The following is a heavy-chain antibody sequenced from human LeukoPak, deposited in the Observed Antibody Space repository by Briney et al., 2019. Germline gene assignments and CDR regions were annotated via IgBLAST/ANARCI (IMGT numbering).Heavy chain of an antibody. CDR2: IIPIFGTA. CDR3: ARVSLRRNYYYYYGMDV. CDR1: GGTFSSHA. Sequence: SVTVSCKASGGTFSSHAISWVRQAPGQGLEWMGWIIPIFGTANYAQKFQGRVTITADESTSTAYMELSRLRSEDTAVYYCARVSLRRNYYYYYGMDVWGQGTTVTVSS. J-gene: IGHJ6*02. D-gene: IGHD3-16*01. V-gene: IGHV1-69*13.